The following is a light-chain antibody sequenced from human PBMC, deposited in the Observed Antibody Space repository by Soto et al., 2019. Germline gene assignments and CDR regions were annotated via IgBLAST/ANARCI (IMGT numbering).Light chain of an antibody. V-gene: IGLV2-23*01. CDR1: SSDVGSYNL. J-gene: IGLJ1*01. Sequence: QSVLTQPASVSGSPGQSITISCTGTSSDVGSYNLVSWYQQHPGKAPKLMIYEGNKWPSGVSNRLSGSKSGNTASLTISGLQSEDEADYYCCSYAGSSTLYVFGTGTK. CDR3: CSYAGSSTLYV. CDR2: EGN.